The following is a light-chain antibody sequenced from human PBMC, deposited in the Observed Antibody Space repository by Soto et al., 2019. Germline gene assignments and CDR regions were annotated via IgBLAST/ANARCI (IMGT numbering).Light chain of an antibody. V-gene: IGKV1-17*01. CDR3: QQHNSFSIT. Sequence: DIQMTQSPSSLSASVRDRVTITCRASQGIRNDLGWYQQKPGKAPKLLIYKASSLESGVPSRFSGSGSGTEFTLTINSLQADDFATYYCQQHNSFSITFGQGTRLEIK. J-gene: IGKJ5*01. CDR1: QGIRND. CDR2: KAS.